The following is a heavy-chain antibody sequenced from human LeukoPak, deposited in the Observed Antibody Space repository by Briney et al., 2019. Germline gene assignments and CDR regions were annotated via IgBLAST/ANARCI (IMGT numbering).Heavy chain of an antibody. CDR1: GGSISNYY. Sequence: PSETLSLTCTVSGGSISNYYWSWVRQPPGKGLEWIGYVYYSGSTNYNPSLKSRVTISVDTSKNQFSLKLSSVTAADTAVYYCAREDSMFDYWGQGTLVTVSS. CDR3: AREDSMFDY. CDR2: VYYSGST. J-gene: IGHJ4*02. V-gene: IGHV4-59*12. D-gene: IGHD4-11*01.